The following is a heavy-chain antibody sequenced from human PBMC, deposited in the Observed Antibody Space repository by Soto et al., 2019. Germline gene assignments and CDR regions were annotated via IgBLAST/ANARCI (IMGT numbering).Heavy chain of an antibody. D-gene: IGHD2-15*01. V-gene: IGHV3-43*01. CDR1: GFTFDDYT. CDR3: VKDMLLRWPYQYYGLDV. J-gene: IGHJ6*02. CDR2: ISWDRST. Sequence: GGSLRLSCAASGFTFDDYTMHWVRQAPGKGLEWVSLISWDRSTYYADSVKGRFTISRDNSKNSLYLQMNSLRTEDTALYYCVKDMLLRWPYQYYGLDVWGQGTTVTVSS.